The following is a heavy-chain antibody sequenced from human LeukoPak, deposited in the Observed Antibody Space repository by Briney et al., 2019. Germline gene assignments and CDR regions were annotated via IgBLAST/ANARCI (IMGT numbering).Heavy chain of an antibody. CDR2: INPNSGGT. Sequence: GASVKVSCKASGYTFTGYYMYWVRQAPGQGLEWMGWINPNSGGTNYAQKFQGRVTMTRDTSISTAYMELSRLRSDDTAVYYCARDKQWHYYYYYYMDVWGKGTTVTVSS. CDR1: GYTFTGYY. CDR3: ARDKQWHYYYYYYMDV. D-gene: IGHD6-19*01. V-gene: IGHV1-2*02. J-gene: IGHJ6*03.